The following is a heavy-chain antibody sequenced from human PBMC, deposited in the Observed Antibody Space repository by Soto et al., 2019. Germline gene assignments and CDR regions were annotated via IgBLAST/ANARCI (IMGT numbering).Heavy chain of an antibody. CDR2: IYHSGSI. J-gene: IGHJ4*02. Sequence: PSETLSLTCAVSGGSISSGNWWSWVRQPPGKGLEWIGEIYHSGSINYNVSLERRVTMSVDKSNNQFSLRLNSVTAADTAVYYCARSRSTTPYYFDYWGQGALVTVSS. D-gene: IGHD2-2*01. V-gene: IGHV4-4*02. CDR1: GGSISSGNW. CDR3: ARSRSTTPYYFDY.